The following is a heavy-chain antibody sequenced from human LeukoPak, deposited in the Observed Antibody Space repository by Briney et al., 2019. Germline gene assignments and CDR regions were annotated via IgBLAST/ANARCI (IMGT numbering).Heavy chain of an antibody. J-gene: IGHJ4*02. CDR2: ISGSGGST. V-gene: IGHV3-23*01. CDR3: AKHSGYSYGEHFDY. CDR1: GFTFSSYA. D-gene: IGHD5-18*01. Sequence: GGSLRFSCAASGFTFSSYAMSWVRQAPGKGLEWVSAISGSGGSTYYADSVKGRFTISRDNSKNTLYLLMNSLRAEDTAVYYCAKHSGYSYGEHFDYWGQGTLVTVSS.